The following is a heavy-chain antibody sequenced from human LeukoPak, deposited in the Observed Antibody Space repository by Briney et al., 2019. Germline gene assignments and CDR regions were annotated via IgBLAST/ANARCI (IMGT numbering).Heavy chain of an antibody. D-gene: IGHD1-26*01. CDR2: ISTTGSDT. CDR1: GFTFSDYY. J-gene: IGHJ5*02. CDR3: ARDWEPSNENWFDP. Sequence: PGGSRRLSCSASGFTFSDYYMSWIRQAPGKGLEWVSYISTTGSDTNYVDSVKGRFTISRDNAKNSLYLQMNSLRAEDTAVYYCARDWEPSNENWFDPWGQGTLVTVSS. V-gene: IGHV3-11*06.